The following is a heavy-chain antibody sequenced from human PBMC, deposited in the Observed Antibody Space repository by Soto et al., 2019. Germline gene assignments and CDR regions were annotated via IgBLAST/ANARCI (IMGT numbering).Heavy chain of an antibody. D-gene: IGHD3-22*01. CDR2: ISAHNGDT. CDR3: ATEPIYYNDGSGYYPLGH. J-gene: IGHJ4*02. CDR1: GYSFDTYG. V-gene: IGHV1-18*04. Sequence: ASVTVSCKASGYSFDTYGFSWVRQAPGQGLECVGWISAHNGDTHYSQKFQGRVTLTTDTSTNTGYMELRSLTSDDTAVYFCATEPIYYNDGSGYYPLGHWGQGTLVTVSS.